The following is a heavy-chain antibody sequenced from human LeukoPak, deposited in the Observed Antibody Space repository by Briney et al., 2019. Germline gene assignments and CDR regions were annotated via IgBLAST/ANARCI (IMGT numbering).Heavy chain of an antibody. V-gene: IGHV3-11*04. CDR3: AKDPYYYGSGSYGLYYFDY. CDR2: ISSSGSTI. CDR1: GFTFSDYY. D-gene: IGHD3-10*01. Sequence: GGSLRLSCAASGFTFSDYYMSWIRQAPGKGLEWVSYISSSGSTIYYADSVKGRFTISRDNSKNTLYLQMNSLRAEDTAVYYCAKDPYYYGSGSYGLYYFDYWGQGTLVTVSS. J-gene: IGHJ4*02.